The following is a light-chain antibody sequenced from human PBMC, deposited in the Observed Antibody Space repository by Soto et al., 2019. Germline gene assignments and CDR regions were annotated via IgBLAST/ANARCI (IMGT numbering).Light chain of an antibody. V-gene: IGLV4-69*01. J-gene: IGLJ1*01. CDR2: VNSDGSH. CDR3: QTWGTGIRV. CDR1: SGHSNYA. Sequence: QSVLTQSPSASASLGASVKRTCTLSSGHSNYAIAWHQQQPEKGPRYLMKVNSDGSHRKGDGIPDRFSGSSSGAQRYLTISSLQSEDEADYYCQTWGTGIRVFGTGTKLTVL.